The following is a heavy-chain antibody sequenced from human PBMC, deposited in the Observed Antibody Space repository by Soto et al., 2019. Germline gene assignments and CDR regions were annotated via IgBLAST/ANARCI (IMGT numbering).Heavy chain of an antibody. J-gene: IGHJ6*02. CDR1: VGFISNGDYY. D-gene: IGHD3-10*01. CDR2: IYDSGRT. CDR3: ARERYYRSGGYGTDV. Sequence: ALCLSCTVAVGFISNGDYYWSWIRQPAGKGMETIGYIYDSGRTYYNPSVKSRVTVSVDTAKNQFSLKLSSVTAADTGVYYCARERYYRSGGYGTDVWGQGTTVSVSS. V-gene: IGHV4-30-4*08.